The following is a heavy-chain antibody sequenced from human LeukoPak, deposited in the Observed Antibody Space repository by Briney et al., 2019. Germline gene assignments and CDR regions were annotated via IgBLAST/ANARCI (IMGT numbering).Heavy chain of an antibody. V-gene: IGHV4-4*07. Sequence: SETLSLTCSVSGGSISSYYWSWIRQPAGKGLEWVGRIYSSGTTTYNPSLQSRVTMSVDTSKNEFSLKMSSVTAADTAVYYCARYGLLGISEINAFDNWGQGTMVTVSS. D-gene: IGHD2-15*01. J-gene: IGHJ3*02. CDR1: GGSISSYY. CDR2: IYSSGTT. CDR3: ARYGLLGISEINAFDN.